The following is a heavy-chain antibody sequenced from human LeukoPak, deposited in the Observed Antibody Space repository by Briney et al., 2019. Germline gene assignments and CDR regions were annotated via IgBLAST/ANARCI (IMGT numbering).Heavy chain of an antibody. Sequence: GGSLRLSCAASGFTFDDYAMHWVRHAPGKGLEWVSGISWNSGSIGYADSVKGRFTISRDNAKNSLYLQMNSLRAEDTALYYCAKGIGLWFGEAFDYWGQGTLVTVSS. V-gene: IGHV3-9*01. CDR2: ISWNSGSI. CDR3: AKGIGLWFGEAFDY. CDR1: GFTFDDYA. D-gene: IGHD3-10*01. J-gene: IGHJ4*02.